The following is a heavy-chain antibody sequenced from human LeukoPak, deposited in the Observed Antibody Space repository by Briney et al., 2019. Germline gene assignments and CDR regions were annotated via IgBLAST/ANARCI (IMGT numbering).Heavy chain of an antibody. CDR3: ARETSRGDSSGYYYSLDY. CDR1: GGSINSYY. J-gene: IGHJ4*02. V-gene: IGHV4-4*07. D-gene: IGHD3-22*01. Sequence: PSETLSLTCTVSGGSINSYYWSWIRQPAGKGLEWIGRIYTSGSTNYNPSLKSRVTISVDKSKNQFSLKLSSVTAADTAVYYCARETSRGDSSGYYYSLDYWGQGTLVTVSS. CDR2: IYTSGST.